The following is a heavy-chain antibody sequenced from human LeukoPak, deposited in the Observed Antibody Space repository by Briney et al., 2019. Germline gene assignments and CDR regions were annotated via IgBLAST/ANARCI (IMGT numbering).Heavy chain of an antibody. CDR1: GYGFTSYW. CDR3: VLADCSGGSCYSPVDP. J-gene: IGHJ5*02. V-gene: IGHV5-51*01. CDR2: IYPGDSDT. Sequence: GASLQISCKGSGYGFTSYWIGWVRPMPRKGREWMGIIYPGDSDTRYSPSFQGQVTISADKSISTAYLQWSSLKASDTAMYYCVLADCSGGSCYSPVDPWGQGTLVTVSS. D-gene: IGHD2-15*01.